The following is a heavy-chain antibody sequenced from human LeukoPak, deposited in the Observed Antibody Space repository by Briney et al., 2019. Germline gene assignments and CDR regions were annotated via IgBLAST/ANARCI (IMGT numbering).Heavy chain of an antibody. Sequence: ASVKVSCKASGGTFSSYAISWVRQAPGQGLEWMGGIIPIFGTANYAQKFQGRVTITTDESTSTAYMELSSLRSEDTAVYYCARDSGSYTVGNAFDIWGQGTMVIVSS. CDR2: IIPIFGTA. V-gene: IGHV1-69*05. CDR1: GGTFSSYA. J-gene: IGHJ3*02. D-gene: IGHD1-26*01. CDR3: ARDSGSYTVGNAFDI.